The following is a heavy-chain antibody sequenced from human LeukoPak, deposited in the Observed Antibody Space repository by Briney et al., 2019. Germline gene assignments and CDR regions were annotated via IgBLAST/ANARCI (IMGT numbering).Heavy chain of an antibody. CDR3: ARHDSFIPY. CDR2: ISDTGRRT. J-gene: IGHJ4*02. V-gene: IGHV3-23*01. Sequence: PGGSLRLSCAASGFTFNDYAMSWVRQAAGKGLEWVSGISDTGRRTFYADSVKGRFTISRDDSKKTVYLQMNTLRAEDTAIYFCARHDSFIPYWGQGTLDTVSS. CDR1: GFTFNDYA. D-gene: IGHD3-16*02.